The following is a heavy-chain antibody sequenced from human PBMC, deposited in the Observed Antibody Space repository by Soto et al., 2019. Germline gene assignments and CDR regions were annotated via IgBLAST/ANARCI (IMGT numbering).Heavy chain of an antibody. V-gene: IGHV5-51*01. CDR3: ATHDWNDENY. CDR2: IYPGDSDT. CDR1: GYSFTSYW. J-gene: IGHJ4*02. D-gene: IGHD1-1*01. Sequence: PGESLKISCKGSGYSFTSYWIGWVRQMPGKGLEWMGIIYPGDSDTRYSPSLQGQVTISADRSISTAYLQWSSLRASDTAIYYCATHDWNDENYWGQGTLVTVSS.